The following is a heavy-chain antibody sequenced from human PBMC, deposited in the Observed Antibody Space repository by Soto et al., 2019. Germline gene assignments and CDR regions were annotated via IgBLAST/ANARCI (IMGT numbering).Heavy chain of an antibody. J-gene: IGHJ4*02. Sequence: SETLSLTCTVSGGSISSSSYYWGWVRQPPGKGLEWIGSFSNSGSTYYNPSLMSRVTISVDTSKNQFSLNLSSVTAADTAVYYCARTADYFDTNGYFYYFDYWGQGTLVTVSS. CDR2: FSNSGST. V-gene: IGHV4-39*01. CDR3: ARTADYFDTNGYFYYFDY. D-gene: IGHD3-22*01. CDR1: GGSISSSSYY.